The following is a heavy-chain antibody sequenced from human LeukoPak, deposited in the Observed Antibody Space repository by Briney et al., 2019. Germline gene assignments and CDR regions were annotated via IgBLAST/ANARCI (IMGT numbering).Heavy chain of an antibody. CDR2: FDPEDGET. V-gene: IGHV1-24*01. CDR1: GYTLTELS. CDR3: ARDRGDYDIEGSIFDP. Sequence: ASVKVSCKVSGYTLTELSMHWVRQAPGKGLEWMGGFDPEDGETIYAQKFQGRVTMTEDTSTDTAYMELSSLRSEDTAVYYCARDRGDYDIEGSIFDPWGQGTLVTVSS. D-gene: IGHD4-17*01. J-gene: IGHJ5*02.